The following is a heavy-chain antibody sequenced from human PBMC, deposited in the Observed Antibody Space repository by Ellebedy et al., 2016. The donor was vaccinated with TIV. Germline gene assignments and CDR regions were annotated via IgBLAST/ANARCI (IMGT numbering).Heavy chain of an antibody. CDR3: ARRVGSSSADALDI. J-gene: IGHJ3*02. Sequence: SQTPSLTCAISGDSVSSNTVAWNWIRQSPSRGLEWLGRTYYRSKWSNNYAVSVKSRITINPDTSKNQFSLQLKSVTPDDTAVYFCARRVGSSSADALDIWGQGTMVTVSS. D-gene: IGHD6-6*01. CDR2: TYYRSKWSN. V-gene: IGHV6-1*01. CDR1: GDSVSSNTVA.